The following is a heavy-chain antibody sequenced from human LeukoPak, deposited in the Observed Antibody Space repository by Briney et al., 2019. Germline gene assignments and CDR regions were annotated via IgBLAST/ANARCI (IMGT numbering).Heavy chain of an antibody. V-gene: IGHV3-11*06. CDR3: ARVGSLAAACTPDY. CDR2: ISSTGSHT. J-gene: IGHJ4*02. CDR1: GFTFSDYY. D-gene: IGHD6-13*01. Sequence: GGSLRLSCAASGFTFSDYYMSWIRQAPGKGLEWVSYISSTGSHTTYADSVKGRFTISRDNAKNSLSLQVNSLRADDTAVYYCARVGSLAAACTPDYWGQGTLVTVSS.